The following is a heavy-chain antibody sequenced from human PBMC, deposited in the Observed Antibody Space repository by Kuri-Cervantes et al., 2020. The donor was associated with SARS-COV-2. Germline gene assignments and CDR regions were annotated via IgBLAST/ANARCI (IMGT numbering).Heavy chain of an antibody. J-gene: IGHJ4*02. CDR2: ISDDGKKK. V-gene: IGHV3-30*18. Sequence: GESLKISCAASGFTVSSNYMHWVRQTPGKGLEWVAVISDDGKKKKCVASGKGRFTISRDNSQNTLYLQVKSLKSEDTAMYYCAKDRFGVHDFWGQGTLVTVSS. D-gene: IGHD2-8*01. CDR1: GFTVSSNY. CDR3: AKDRFGVHDF.